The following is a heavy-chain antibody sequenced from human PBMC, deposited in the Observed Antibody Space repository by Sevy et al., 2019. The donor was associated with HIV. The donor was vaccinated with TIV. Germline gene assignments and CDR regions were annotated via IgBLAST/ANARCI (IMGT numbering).Heavy chain of an antibody. J-gene: IGHJ6*03. Sequence: GGSLRLSCAVSGFSFDSYGMTWVRQAPGKGLEWVSGISGSGTRTYYADSVKGRFIISRDNSKNTLYLQMNSLRSEDTAIYYWWKGGGGHYDPDEIGYYFYYYNMDVWGKGTTVTVSS. V-gene: IGHV3-23*01. CDR1: GFSFDSYG. CDR3: WKGGGGHYDPDEIGYYFYYYNMDV. CDR2: ISGSGTRT. D-gene: IGHD3-22*01.